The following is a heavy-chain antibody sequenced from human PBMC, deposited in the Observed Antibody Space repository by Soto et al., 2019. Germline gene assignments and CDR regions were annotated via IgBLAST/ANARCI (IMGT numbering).Heavy chain of an antibody. CDR2: IIPILGIA. CDR1: GGTFSSYT. Sequence: QVQLVQSGAEVKKPGSSVKVSCKASGGTFSSYTISWVRQAPGQGLEWMGRIIPILGIANYAQKFQGRVTITADKSTSTAYMELSSLRSEDTAVYYWAREPYCSGGSCYYYYGMAVWGQGTTVTVSS. J-gene: IGHJ6*02. CDR3: AREPYCSGGSCYYYYGMAV. D-gene: IGHD2-15*01. V-gene: IGHV1-69*08.